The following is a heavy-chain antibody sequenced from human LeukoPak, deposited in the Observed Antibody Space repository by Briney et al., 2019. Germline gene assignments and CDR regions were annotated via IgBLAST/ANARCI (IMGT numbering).Heavy chain of an antibody. CDR2: IYYSGIT. CDR3: ARDHEVSSSSFDY. V-gene: IGHV4-39*07. Sequence: SETLSLTCTVSRGSVNSNSYYWGWIRQPPGKGLEWIGTIYYSGITYYNPSLESRVTISVDTSKNQFSLKLTSVTAADTAVYYCARDHEVSSSSFDYWGQGTLVTVSS. J-gene: IGHJ4*02. D-gene: IGHD6-6*01. CDR1: RGSVNSNSYY.